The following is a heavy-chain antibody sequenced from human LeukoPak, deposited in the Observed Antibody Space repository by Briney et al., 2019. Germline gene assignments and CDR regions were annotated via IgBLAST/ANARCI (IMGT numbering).Heavy chain of an antibody. J-gene: IGHJ3*02. D-gene: IGHD3-22*01. V-gene: IGHV3-23*01. Sequence: GGSLRLSCAASGFTFSSYGMSWVRQAPGKGLEWVSAISGSGGSTYYADSVKGRFIISRDNSKNTLYLQMNSLRAEDTAVYYCANDGAYYDSSTDAFDIWGQGTMVTVSS. CDR3: ANDGAYYDSSTDAFDI. CDR2: ISGSGGST. CDR1: GFTFSSYG.